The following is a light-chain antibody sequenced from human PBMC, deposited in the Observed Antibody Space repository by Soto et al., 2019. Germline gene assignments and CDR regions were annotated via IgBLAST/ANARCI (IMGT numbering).Light chain of an antibody. J-gene: IGLJ2*01. Sequence: QSVLTQPASVSGSPGQSITISCSGTSSDIGAYKYVSWYQQHPGNAPKLMIYDVNNRPSGVSYRFSGSKSGNTASLTISGLQAEDEADYYCSSYTSSSTQVFGGGTKLTVL. CDR1: SSDIGAYKY. CDR2: DVN. CDR3: SSYTSSSTQV. V-gene: IGLV2-14*01.